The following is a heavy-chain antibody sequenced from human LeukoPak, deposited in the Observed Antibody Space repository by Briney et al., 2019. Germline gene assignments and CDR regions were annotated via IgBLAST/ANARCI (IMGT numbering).Heavy chain of an antibody. CDR2: IFNTGNT. CDR1: GGSISSSSHY. CDR3: ARQGTVVTPYDY. Sequence: SETLSLTCTVSGGSISSSSHYWGWIRQPPGKGVEWIGSIFNTGNTFYNPSLKGRVTVSVDTSKNQFSLKLGSVTAADTAVYYCARQGTVVTPYDYWGQGTLVTVSS. V-gene: IGHV4-39*01. D-gene: IGHD4-23*01. J-gene: IGHJ4*02.